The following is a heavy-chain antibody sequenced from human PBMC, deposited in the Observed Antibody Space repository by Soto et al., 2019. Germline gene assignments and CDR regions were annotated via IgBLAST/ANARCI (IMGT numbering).Heavy chain of an antibody. CDR1: EYTFTSYT. J-gene: IGHJ4*02. Sequence: QVQVLQSGAEVKKPGASVKVSCKASEYTFTSYTMHWVRQAPGQRLEWMGWINGGNGNTKYSQKFQGRDTITRDTSASTPYMELSSLRSDDTAVYYCARELQGLYYFDYWGQGTLVTVSS. V-gene: IGHV1-3*01. CDR2: INGGNGNT. CDR3: ARELQGLYYFDY. D-gene: IGHD4-4*01.